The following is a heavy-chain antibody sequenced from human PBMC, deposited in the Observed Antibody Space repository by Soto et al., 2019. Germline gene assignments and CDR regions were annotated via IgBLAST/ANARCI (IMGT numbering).Heavy chain of an antibody. D-gene: IGHD6-13*01. CDR1: GFTFSSYA. CDR2: ISGSGGST. V-gene: IGHV3-23*01. J-gene: IGHJ4*02. Sequence: GGSPRLSCAASGFTFSSYAMSWVRQAPGKGLEWVSAISGSGGSTYYADSVKGRFTISRDNSKNTLYLQMNSLRAEDTAVYYCAKDSGEAAAGFYYFDYWGQGTLVTVSS. CDR3: AKDSGEAAAGFYYFDY.